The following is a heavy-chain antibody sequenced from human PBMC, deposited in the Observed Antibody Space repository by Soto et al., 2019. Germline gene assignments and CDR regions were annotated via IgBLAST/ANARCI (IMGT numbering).Heavy chain of an antibody. D-gene: IGHD3-3*02. CDR3: ARGFSIDWYTYYFDY. V-gene: IGHV4-59*08. CDR1: GGSXSSYY. J-gene: IGHJ4*02. CDR2: ISYSGCT. Sequence: XETLSLTCPVSGGSXSSYYWSWIRQPPGKGLECLGYISYSGCTNYNPSLKSRVTMSIDTSKNQFSLKLNSVTAADTAVYYCARGFSIDWYTYYFDYWGQGPLVTVSS.